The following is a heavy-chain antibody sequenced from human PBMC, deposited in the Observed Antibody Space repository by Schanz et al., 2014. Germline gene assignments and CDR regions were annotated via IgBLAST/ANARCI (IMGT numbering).Heavy chain of an antibody. CDR1: GYTFTSHG. D-gene: IGHD3-9*01. CDR2: ITAYNGDT. Sequence: QVQLVQSGAEVKKPGASVKVSCKASGYTFTSHGISWVRQAPGQGLEWMGWITAYNGDTNYALKLQGRVTMTTDTSTCTAYMELRSLRSDDTAVYYCARVQDDILTGSEYYYGMDVWGQGTTVTVSS. J-gene: IGHJ6*02. V-gene: IGHV1-18*01. CDR3: ARVQDDILTGSEYYYGMDV.